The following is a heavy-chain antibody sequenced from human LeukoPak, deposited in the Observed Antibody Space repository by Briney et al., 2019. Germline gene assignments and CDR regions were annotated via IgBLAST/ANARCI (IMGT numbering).Heavy chain of an antibody. CDR2: ISAYNGNT. J-gene: IGHJ4*02. V-gene: IGHV1-18*01. D-gene: IGHD4-23*01. CDR1: GXTXXSYX. CDR3: ARDLGNAAGF. Sequence: ASVKVSCKASGXTXXSYXISWXXXXXXXXXXWMGWISAYNGNTNYAQKLQGRVTMTTDTSTSTAYMELRSLRSDDTAVYYCARDLGNAAGFWGQGTLVTVSS.